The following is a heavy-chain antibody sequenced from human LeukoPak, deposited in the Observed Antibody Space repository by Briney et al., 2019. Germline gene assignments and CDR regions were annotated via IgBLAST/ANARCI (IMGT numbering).Heavy chain of an antibody. CDR1: GYTLTELS. D-gene: IGHD2-15*01. CDR3: ATACGGSCYPYGMDV. J-gene: IGHJ6*02. CDR2: FDPEDGET. Sequence: ASVKVSCKVSGYTLTELSMHWVRRAPGKGLEWMGGFDPEDGETIYAQKFQGRVTMTEDTSTDTAYMELSSLRSEDTAVYYCATACGGSCYPYGMDVWGQGTTVTVSS. V-gene: IGHV1-24*01.